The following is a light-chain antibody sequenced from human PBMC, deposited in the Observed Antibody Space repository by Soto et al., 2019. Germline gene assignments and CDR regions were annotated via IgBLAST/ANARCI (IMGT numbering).Light chain of an antibody. J-gene: IGKJ5*01. V-gene: IGKV3-11*01. CDR2: DAS. Sequence: EIVLTQSPATLSLSPGERATLSCRASQCVSSYLAWYQQKPGQAPRLLIYDASNRATGIPARFSGSGSGTDFTLTISSLEPEDFAVYYCQQRSNWPPRTFGQGTRLEIK. CDR1: QCVSSY. CDR3: QQRSNWPPRT.